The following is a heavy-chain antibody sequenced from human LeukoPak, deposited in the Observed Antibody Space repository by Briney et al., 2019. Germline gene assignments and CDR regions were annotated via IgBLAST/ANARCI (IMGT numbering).Heavy chain of an antibody. CDR1: GGSISSGGYY. Sequence: TLSLTCTVSGGSISSGGYYWSWIRQHPGKGLEWIGYIYYSGSTYYNPSLKSRVTISVDTSKNQFSLKLSSVTAADTAVSYCARGLTTVTFPDAFDIWGQGTMVTVSS. D-gene: IGHD4-17*01. CDR2: IYYSGST. V-gene: IGHV4-31*03. J-gene: IGHJ3*02. CDR3: ARGLTTVTFPDAFDI.